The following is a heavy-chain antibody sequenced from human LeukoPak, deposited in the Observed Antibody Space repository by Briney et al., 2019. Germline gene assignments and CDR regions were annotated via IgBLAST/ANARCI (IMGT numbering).Heavy chain of an antibody. CDR1: GGSISSYY. CDR3: ARRSDRSDY. V-gene: IGHV4-59*01. Sequence: PSETLSLTCTVSGGSISSYYWSWIRQPPGKGLEWMGYIYYSGSTYYNPSLKSRVTISVDTSKNQFSLKLSSVTAADTAVYYCARRSDRSDYWGQGTLVTVSS. J-gene: IGHJ4*02. CDR2: IYYSGST.